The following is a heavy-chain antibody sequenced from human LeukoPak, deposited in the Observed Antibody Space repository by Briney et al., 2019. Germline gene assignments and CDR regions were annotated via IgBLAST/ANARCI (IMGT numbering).Heavy chain of an antibody. J-gene: IGHJ5*02. D-gene: IGHD3-9*01. CDR3: ARSREIVTSYSSYDP. V-gene: IGHV1-18*01. CDR2: ISAYNGNT. Sequence: EASVKLSCKASGYTFTSYGISWVRQAPGQGLEWMGWISAYNGNTNYAQKLQGRVTMTTDTSTSTAYMELRSLRSDDPAVYYCARSREIVTSYSSYDPWGQGTLVTVSS. CDR1: GYTFTSYG.